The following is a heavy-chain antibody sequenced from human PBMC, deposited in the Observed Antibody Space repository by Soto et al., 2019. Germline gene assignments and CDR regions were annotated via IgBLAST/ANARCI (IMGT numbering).Heavy chain of an antibody. J-gene: IGHJ4*02. D-gene: IGHD3-22*01. CDR2: IYYSGNT. V-gene: IGHV4-39*01. Sequence: SETLSLTCTVSGGSISSSSYYWGWIRQPPGKGLEWVGTIYYSGNTYYNPSLKSRVTISVDTSRDQFSLKLSSVTAADTAVYYCARLWYYYDSSGSYVLGPPDYWGQGTLVTVSS. CDR1: GGSISSSSYY. CDR3: ARLWYYYDSSGSYVLGPPDY.